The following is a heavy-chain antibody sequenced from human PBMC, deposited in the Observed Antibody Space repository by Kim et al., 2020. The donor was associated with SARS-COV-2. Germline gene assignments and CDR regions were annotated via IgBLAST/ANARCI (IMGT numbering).Heavy chain of an antibody. CDR1: GGSFSGYY. CDR3: ARLWGRFLEWPRLDY. V-gene: IGHV4-34*01. CDR2: INHSGST. Sequence: SETLSLTCAVYGGSFSGYYWSWIRQPPGKGLEWNGEINHSGSTNYNPSLKSRVTISVDTSKNQFSLKLSSVTAADTAVYYCARLWGRFLEWPRLDYWGQGTLVTVSS. D-gene: IGHD3-3*01. J-gene: IGHJ4*02.